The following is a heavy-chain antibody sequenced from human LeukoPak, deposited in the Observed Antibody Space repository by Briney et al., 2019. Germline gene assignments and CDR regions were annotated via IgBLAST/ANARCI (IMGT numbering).Heavy chain of an antibody. D-gene: IGHD5-24*01. Sequence: PSETLSLTCSVSGGSFSSVTLYWSWIRQPAGKGLEWIGRGNARGSTDSNPSLRSRVTVSVDTSKNRVSLRLSSVTAADTAVYYCARESTGTGRYNWYDLWGQGTLVTVSS. CDR2: GNARGST. J-gene: IGHJ4*02. CDR3: ARESTGTGRYNWYDL. V-gene: IGHV4-61*02. CDR1: GGSFSSVTLY.